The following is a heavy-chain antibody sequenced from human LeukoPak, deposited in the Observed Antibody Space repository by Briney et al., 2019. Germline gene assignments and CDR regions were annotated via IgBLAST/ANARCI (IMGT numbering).Heavy chain of an antibody. CDR3: ARAQYYYDSSGYFHFDY. J-gene: IGHJ4*02. Sequence: SETLSLTCTVSGGSISSGSYYWSWIRQPAGKGLKWIGRIYTSGSTNYNPSLKSRVTISVDTSKNQFSLKLSSVTAADTAVYYCARAQYYYDSSGYFHFDYWGQGTLVTVSS. V-gene: IGHV4-61*02. CDR1: GGSISSGSYY. CDR2: IYTSGST. D-gene: IGHD3-22*01.